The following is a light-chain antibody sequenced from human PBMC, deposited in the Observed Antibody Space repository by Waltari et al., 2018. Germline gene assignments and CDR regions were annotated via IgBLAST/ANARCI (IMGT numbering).Light chain of an antibody. V-gene: IGKV3-15*01. Sequence: EIVMTQSPDTLSVSPGDRVTLPCRASQSVSSKLAWYQQKGGQAPRLLIYGSSTRATGIPARFSGSGSGTEFTLTISSLQSEDFAVYYCQQYDNWPPATFGQGTKVEI. CDR1: QSVSSK. CDR2: GSS. CDR3: QQYDNWPPAT. J-gene: IGKJ1*01.